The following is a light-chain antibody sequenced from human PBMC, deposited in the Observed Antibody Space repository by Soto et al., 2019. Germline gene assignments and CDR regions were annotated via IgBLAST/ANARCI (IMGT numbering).Light chain of an antibody. J-gene: IGKJ2*03. CDR1: QSVTSTY. CDR2: GGS. Sequence: EIVLTQSPVTLSLSPGERATLSCRASQSVTSTYLAWYQQKPGQSPRLIIYGGSTRASGFPDRFSGGGSGTDFPLPISRLEPEDSAVYYCHCQQFDSSRVYSFGQGTKLEI. CDR3: QQFDSSRVYS. V-gene: IGKV3-20*01.